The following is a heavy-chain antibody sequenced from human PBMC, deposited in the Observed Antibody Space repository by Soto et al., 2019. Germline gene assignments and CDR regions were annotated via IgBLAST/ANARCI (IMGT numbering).Heavy chain of an antibody. CDR2: INPSGGIT. CDR3: ARDRPRTYFYYGMDV. Sequence: ASVNVSCKASGYTFTSYYMRWVRQAPLQVLELMVIINPSGGITIYSHKFXGRFTXXXXTSTSTVYMELSSLRSEDTAVYYCARDRPRTYFYYGMDVWGQGTTVTVSS. J-gene: IGHJ6*02. D-gene: IGHD6-6*01. V-gene: IGHV1-46*01. CDR1: GYTFTSYY.